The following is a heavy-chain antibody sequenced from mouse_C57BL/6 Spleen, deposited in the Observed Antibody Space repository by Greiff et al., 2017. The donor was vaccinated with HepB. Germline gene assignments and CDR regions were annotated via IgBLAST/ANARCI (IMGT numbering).Heavy chain of an antibody. Sequence: QVQLQQPGAELVMPGASVKLSCKASGYTFTSYWMHWVKQRPGQGLEWIGEIDPSDSYTNYNQKFKGKSTLTVDKSSSTAFMQLSSLTSEDSAVDYCARTCYSDPSFAYWGQGTLVTVSA. D-gene: IGHD2-12*01. J-gene: IGHJ3*01. CDR1: GYTFTSYW. CDR2: IDPSDSYT. CDR3: ARTCYSDPSFAY. V-gene: IGHV1-69*01.